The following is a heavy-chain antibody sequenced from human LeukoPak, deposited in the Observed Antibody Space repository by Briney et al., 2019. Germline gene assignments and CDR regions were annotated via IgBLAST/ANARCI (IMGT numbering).Heavy chain of an antibody. D-gene: IGHD3-22*01. V-gene: IGHV4-38-2*01. J-gene: IGHJ4*02. CDR1: DYSLSSGKY. CDR3: ARNDSSGYFDY. Sequence: SETLSLTCAVSDYSLSSGKYWGWIRQPPGKGLEWIGSVYQSGSTHYSPSLKSRVTISVDTSKNLFSLKLRSVTAADTAVYYCARNDSSGYFDYWGQGTLVTVS. CDR2: VYQSGST.